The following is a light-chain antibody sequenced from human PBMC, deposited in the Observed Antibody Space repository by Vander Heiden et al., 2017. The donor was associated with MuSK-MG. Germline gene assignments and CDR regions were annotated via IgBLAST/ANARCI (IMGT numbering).Light chain of an antibody. CDR3: SCRHSSGSYWL. CDR1: SLRSCF. J-gene: IGLJ3*02. V-gene: IGLV3-19*01. CDR2: GKN. Sequence: SSELTQDPAVSVALGQTVRITCQGDSLRSCFASWYQQKPGQAPLLVIFGKNNRPSGIPDRFSGSNSGNTASLAITGAQAEDEGDYHCSCRHSSGSYWLFGGGTRLTVL.